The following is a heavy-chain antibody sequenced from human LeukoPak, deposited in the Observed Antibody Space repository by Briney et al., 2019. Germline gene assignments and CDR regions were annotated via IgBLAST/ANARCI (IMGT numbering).Heavy chain of an antibody. CDR1: GGTFSSYA. Sequence: SVKVSCKASGGTFSSYAVSWVRQAPGQGLEWMGGIIPIFGTANYAQKFQGRVTITADESTSTAYMELSSLRSEDTAVYYCARVRLYRITMVRGVSTHFDYWGQGTLVTVSS. CDR3: ARVRLYRITMVRGVSTHFDY. D-gene: IGHD3-10*01. V-gene: IGHV1-69*13. CDR2: IIPIFGTA. J-gene: IGHJ4*02.